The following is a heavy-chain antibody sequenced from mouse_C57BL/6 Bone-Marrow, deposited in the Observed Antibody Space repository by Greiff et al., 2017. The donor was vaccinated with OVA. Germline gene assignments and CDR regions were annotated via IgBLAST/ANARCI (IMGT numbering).Heavy chain of an antibody. CDR2: IDPSDSYT. CDR3: AREITTVYFDY. V-gene: IGHV1-50*01. CDR1: GYTFTSYW. J-gene: IGHJ2*01. Sequence: VQLSCKASGYTFTSYWMQWVKQRPGQGLEWIGEIDPSDSYTNYNQKFKGKATLTVDTSSSTAYMQLSSLTSEDSAVYYCAREITTVYFDYWGQGTTLTVSS. D-gene: IGHD1-1*01.